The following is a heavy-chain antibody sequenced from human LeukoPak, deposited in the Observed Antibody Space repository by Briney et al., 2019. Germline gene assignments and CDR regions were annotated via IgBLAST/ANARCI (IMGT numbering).Heavy chain of an antibody. J-gene: IGHJ4*02. D-gene: IGHD6-13*01. CDR2: ISSSGYTT. Sequence: TGGSLRLSCAASGSTFSDYYMSWIRQTPGNGLEWVSYISSSGYTTYHADSVKGRFTISWDNAKSSLYLQTNRLKAKAAAECYCARSPATSYSNYCYQTDFWGQGTLVTVSS. CDR3: ARSPATSYSNYCYQTDF. V-gene: IGHV3-11*01. CDR1: GSTFSDYY.